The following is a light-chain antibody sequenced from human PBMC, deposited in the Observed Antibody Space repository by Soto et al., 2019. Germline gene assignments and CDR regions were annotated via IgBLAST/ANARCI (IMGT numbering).Light chain of an antibody. CDR3: QQLNSYPLT. V-gene: IGKV1-9*01. Sequence: DIQLTQSPSFLSASVGDRVTITCRASQGISSYLAWYDQKPGNAPKLLIYTAYTLQSAVPSRFSGSGSGTEFTLTISSLQPEDFATYYCQQLNSYPLTFGGGTKVEIK. CDR2: TAY. J-gene: IGKJ4*01. CDR1: QGISSY.